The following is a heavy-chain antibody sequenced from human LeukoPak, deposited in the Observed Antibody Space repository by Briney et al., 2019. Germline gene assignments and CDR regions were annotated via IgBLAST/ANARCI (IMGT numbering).Heavy chain of an antibody. V-gene: IGHV1-46*01. J-gene: IGHJ3*02. CDR2: INPSGGST. D-gene: IGHD2-2*01. CDR3: ASSVYQSRVVPVQNAFDI. Sequence: ASVTVSCKASGYTFTSYYIHWVRQAPGQGLEWMGIINPSGGSTSYAQKFQGRVTMTRDTSTSTVYMELSSLRSEDTAVYYCASSVYQSRVVPVQNAFDIWGQGTMVTVSS. CDR1: GYTFTSYY.